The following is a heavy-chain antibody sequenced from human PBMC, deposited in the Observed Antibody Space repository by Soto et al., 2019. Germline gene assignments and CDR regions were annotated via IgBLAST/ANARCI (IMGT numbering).Heavy chain of an antibody. V-gene: IGHV1-8*01. Sequence: QVQPVQSGAEVKKPGASVRVSCKASGYTFTSYDINWVRQATGQGLEWMGWMGPNSGNTGYAQKFQGRVTMTRNTSISTAYVELSSLRSEDTAVYYCARGTRACSSASCYEFWGQGTLVAVSS. J-gene: IGHJ4*02. CDR3: ARGTRACSSASCYEF. CDR2: MGPNSGNT. CDR1: GYTFTSYD. D-gene: IGHD2-2*01.